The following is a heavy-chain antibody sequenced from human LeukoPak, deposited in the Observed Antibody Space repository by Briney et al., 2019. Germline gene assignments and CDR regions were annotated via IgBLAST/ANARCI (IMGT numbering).Heavy chain of an antibody. CDR2: SNGDGSST. D-gene: IGHD2-21*02. J-gene: IGHJ3*02. CDR1: GFTFSSYW. V-gene: IGHV3-74*01. Sequence: GGSLRLSCAASGFTFSSYWMHWVRQAPGKGLVWVSRSNGDGSSTFYADSVKGRFTISRDNAKNTLYLHMDSLRADDTAVYYCARDVGDGFDIWGQGTMVTVSS. CDR3: ARDVGDGFDI.